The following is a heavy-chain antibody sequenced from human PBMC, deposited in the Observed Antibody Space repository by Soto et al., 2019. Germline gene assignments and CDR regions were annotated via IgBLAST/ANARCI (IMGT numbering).Heavy chain of an antibody. J-gene: IGHJ5*02. Sequence: PGGSLRLSCAASGFTFSSYSMNWVHQAPGKGLEWVSSISSSSSYIYYADSVKGRFTISRDNAKNSLYLQMNSLRAEDTAVYYCARDRDYDYVWGSYRYTQWFDPWGQGTLVTVSS. D-gene: IGHD3-16*02. V-gene: IGHV3-21*01. CDR2: ISSSSSYI. CDR1: GFTFSSYS. CDR3: ARDRDYDYVWGSYRYTQWFDP.